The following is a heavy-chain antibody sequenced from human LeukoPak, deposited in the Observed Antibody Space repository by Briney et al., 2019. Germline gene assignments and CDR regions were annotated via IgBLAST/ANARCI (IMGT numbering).Heavy chain of an antibody. CDR3: MVTTRSGPFDY. CDR1: GFTFSSYW. J-gene: IGHJ4*02. D-gene: IGHD4-17*01. CDR2: IKQDGSER. V-gene: IGHV3-7*01. Sequence: SGGSLRLSCAASGFTFSSYWMNWVRQRRGKGLERVANIKQDGSERNYVDSVKGRFTISRDNAKNSLYLQMNSLRTEDTAVYYCMVTTRSGPFDYWGQGTLVTVSS.